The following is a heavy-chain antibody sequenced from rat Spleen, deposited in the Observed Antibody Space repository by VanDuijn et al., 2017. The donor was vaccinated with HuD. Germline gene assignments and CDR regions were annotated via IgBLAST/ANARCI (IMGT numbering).Heavy chain of an antibody. D-gene: IGHD1-1*01. CDR2: ISTGGGST. V-gene: IGHV5S23*01. Sequence: EVQLVESGGGLVQPGRSLKLSCAASGFTFSDYNMAWVRQSPQKGLEWVAYISTGGGSTYYRDSVKGRFTISRDNAKSTLYLQMDSLRSEDTATYYCARLGYYSGDFDYWGQGVMVTVSS. CDR3: ARLGYYSGDFDY. CDR1: GFTFSDYN. J-gene: IGHJ2*01.